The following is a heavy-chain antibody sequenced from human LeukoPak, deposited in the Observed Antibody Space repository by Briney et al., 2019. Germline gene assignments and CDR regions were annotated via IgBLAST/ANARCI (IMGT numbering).Heavy chain of an antibody. CDR3: AREAVDTAMVT. V-gene: IGHV4-30-2*01. J-gene: IGHJ4*02. CDR2: IYHSGST. Sequence: SETLSLTCTVSGGSISSGGYYWSWIRQPPGKGLERIGYIYHSGSTYYNPSLKSRVTISVDRSKNQFSLKLSSVTAADTAVYYCAREAVDTAMVTWGQGTLVTVSS. CDR1: GGSISSGGYY. D-gene: IGHD5-18*01.